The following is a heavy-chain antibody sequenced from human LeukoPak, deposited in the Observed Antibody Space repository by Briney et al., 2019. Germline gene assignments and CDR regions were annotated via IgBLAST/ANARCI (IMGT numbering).Heavy chain of an antibody. CDR1: GFTFTSYS. Sequence: GRSLRLSCAPSGFTFTSYSINWVRQAPGQGLEWVSSISSSSNYIYYADSLKGRFTISRDNAKNSLYLQVNSLRAEDTAVYFCARGQLPTFDYWGQGTLVTVSS. CDR3: ARGQLPTFDY. CDR2: ISSSSNYI. J-gene: IGHJ4*02. D-gene: IGHD2-2*01. V-gene: IGHV3-21*01.